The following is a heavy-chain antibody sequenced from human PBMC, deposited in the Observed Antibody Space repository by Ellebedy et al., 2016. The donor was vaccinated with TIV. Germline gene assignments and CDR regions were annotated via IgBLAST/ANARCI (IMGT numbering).Heavy chain of an antibody. Sequence: PGGSLRLSCAASGFTFSRYGMHWVRQAPGKGLEWVAVIWYDGSKKYYADSVKGRFTISRDNSKNTLYLQMNSLRAEDTAVYYCARPQWNSGSYPDYWGQGTLVTVSS. CDR3: ARPQWNSGSYPDY. V-gene: IGHV3-33*08. J-gene: IGHJ4*02. CDR1: GFTFSRYG. CDR2: IWYDGSKK. D-gene: IGHD1-26*01.